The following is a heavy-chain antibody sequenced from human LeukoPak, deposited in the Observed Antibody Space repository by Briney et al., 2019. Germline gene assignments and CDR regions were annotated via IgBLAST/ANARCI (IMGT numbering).Heavy chain of an antibody. V-gene: IGHV1-46*01. D-gene: IGHD1-26*01. J-gene: IGHJ3*02. Sequence: GASVKVSCTPSGYTFTTYEMHWVRQAPGQGLEGRGIINPIGGSTSYAQKFQGRVTMTRYTSTSTVYMELSSLRSEDTAVYYCARDPLLRRDAFDIWGQGTMVTVSS. CDR3: ARDPLLRRDAFDI. CDR1: GYTFTTYE. CDR2: INPIGGST.